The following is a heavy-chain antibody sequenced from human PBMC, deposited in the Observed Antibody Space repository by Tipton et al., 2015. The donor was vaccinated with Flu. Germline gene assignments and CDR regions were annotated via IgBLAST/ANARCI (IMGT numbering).Heavy chain of an antibody. CDR1: GFSINDYY. CDR3: ARAREREGHNYWYFFYYGMDV. D-gene: IGHD5-24*01. J-gene: IGHJ6*02. CDR2: ISSSGTTI. V-gene: IGHV3-11*01. Sequence: SLRLSCAASGFSINDYYMNWIRQAPGKGPEWVSYISSSGTTIYYADSVKGRFTISRDNAKKSVYLQMDSLRADGTAVYYCARAREREGHNYWYFFYYGMDVWGQGTTVTVSS.